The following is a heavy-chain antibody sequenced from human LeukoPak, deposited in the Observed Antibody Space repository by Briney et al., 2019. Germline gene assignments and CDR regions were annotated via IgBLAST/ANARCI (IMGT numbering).Heavy chain of an antibody. CDR2: IYHSGST. CDR3: ASLYSSGPLAAFDI. CDR1: GGSISSSNW. V-gene: IGHV4-4*01. J-gene: IGHJ3*02. D-gene: IGHD6-19*01. Sequence: PSETLSLTCAVSGGSISSSNWWSWVRQPPGKGLEWIGEIYHSGSTNYNPSLKSRVTISVDKSKNQFSLKLSSVTAADTAVYCCASLYSSGPLAAFDIWGQGTMVTVSS.